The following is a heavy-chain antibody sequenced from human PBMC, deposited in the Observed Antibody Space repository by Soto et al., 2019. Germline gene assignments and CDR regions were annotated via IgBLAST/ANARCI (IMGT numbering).Heavy chain of an antibody. CDR3: ARAGQYYDASGYAN. D-gene: IGHD3-22*01. J-gene: IGHJ4*02. CDR1: GYSFATSG. V-gene: IGHV1-18*01. Sequence: QVKLVQSGTEVKKPGASIKVSCKASGYSFATSGMSWVRQAPGQGLEWMGWISAYSGNTNFDQNFQDRVTMTTDTSTSTAYLEVRNLRSDDTAVYYCARAGQYYDASGYANWGQGTLVTVSS. CDR2: ISAYSGNT.